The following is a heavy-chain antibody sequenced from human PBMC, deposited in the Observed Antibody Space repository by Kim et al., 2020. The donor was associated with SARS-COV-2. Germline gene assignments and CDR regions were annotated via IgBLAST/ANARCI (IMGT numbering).Heavy chain of an antibody. Sequence: GGSLKLSCAASGFTFDDYAMHWVRQAPGKGLEWVSGISWNSGSIGYADSVKGRFTISRDNAKNSLYLQMNSLRAEDTALYYCAKDLAPIYDSSGSPFDYWGQGTLVTVSS. CDR1: GFTFDDYA. CDR2: ISWNSGSI. D-gene: IGHD3-22*01. V-gene: IGHV3-9*01. CDR3: AKDLAPIYDSSGSPFDY. J-gene: IGHJ4*02.